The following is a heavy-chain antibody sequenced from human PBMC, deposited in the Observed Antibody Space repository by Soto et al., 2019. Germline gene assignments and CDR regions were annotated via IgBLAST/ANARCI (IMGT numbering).Heavy chain of an antibody. J-gene: IGHJ4*02. D-gene: IGHD6-19*01. V-gene: IGHV3-66*01. CDR1: GFSVTYNY. CDR2: LYTDDSA. Sequence: GGSLRLSCVVSGFSVTYNYMTWVRQAPGKGLEWVSVLYTDDSAYYANSVKGRFTISRDNSKNTLDLQMNSLGAEDTAIYYCARAKPPSYASGWYGFDFWGQGTLVTVSS. CDR3: ARAKPPSYASGWYGFDF.